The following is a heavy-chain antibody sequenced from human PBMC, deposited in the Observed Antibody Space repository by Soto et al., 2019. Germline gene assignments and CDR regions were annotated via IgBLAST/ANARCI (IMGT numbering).Heavy chain of an antibody. CDR2: IKAGNGNT. CDR1: GSTFTSYA. D-gene: IGHD6-19*01. J-gene: IGHJ4*02. Sequence: QVQLVQSGAEEKKPGASVKVSCKALGSTFTSYAMHWVRQAPGQRFEWMGWIKAGNGNTKYSQKFQGRVTITRDKSASTAYMELSSLRSEDTAVYYCARGSGWYPPFDYWGQGTLVTVSS. CDR3: ARGSGWYPPFDY. V-gene: IGHV1-3*05.